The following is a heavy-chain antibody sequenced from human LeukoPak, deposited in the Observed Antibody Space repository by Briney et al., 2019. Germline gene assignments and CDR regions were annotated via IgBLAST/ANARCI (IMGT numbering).Heavy chain of an antibody. J-gene: IGHJ3*02. CDR2: IKSDGSTT. D-gene: IGHD3-9*01. Sequence: PGGSLRLSCAASGFTFSSYWMNWVRQAPGRGLVWVSRIKSDGSTTDYADSVKGRFTISRDNAKKALYLQMNSLRADDTAVYYCARRSAATGAFDIWGQGTMVTVSS. V-gene: IGHV3-74*01. CDR3: ARRSAATGAFDI. CDR1: GFTFSSYW.